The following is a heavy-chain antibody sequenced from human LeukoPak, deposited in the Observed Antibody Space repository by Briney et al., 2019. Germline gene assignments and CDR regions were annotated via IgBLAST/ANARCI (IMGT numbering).Heavy chain of an antibody. J-gene: IGHJ6*03. CDR2: INWNGGST. CDR1: GFTFDDYG. Sequence: GGSLRLSCAASGFTFDDYGMSWVRQAPGKGLEWVSGINWNGGSTGYADSVKGRFTISRDSAKNSLHLQMNSLRVEDTALYYCARGYNYYMDVWGKGTTATVSS. V-gene: IGHV3-20*04. D-gene: IGHD5-12*01. CDR3: ARGYNYYMDV.